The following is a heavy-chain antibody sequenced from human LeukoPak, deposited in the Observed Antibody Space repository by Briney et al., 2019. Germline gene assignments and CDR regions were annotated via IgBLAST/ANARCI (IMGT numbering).Heavy chain of an antibody. Sequence: SGGSLRLSCAASGFTFSDYYMSWLRQAPGKGLEWVSYISSSGSTIYYADSVKGRFTISRDNAKNSLYLQMNSLRAEDTAVYYCARYYYDSSGYYYSDYWGQGTLVTVSS. J-gene: IGHJ4*02. CDR1: GFTFSDYY. D-gene: IGHD3-22*01. V-gene: IGHV3-11*01. CDR2: ISSSGSTI. CDR3: ARYYYDSSGYYYSDY.